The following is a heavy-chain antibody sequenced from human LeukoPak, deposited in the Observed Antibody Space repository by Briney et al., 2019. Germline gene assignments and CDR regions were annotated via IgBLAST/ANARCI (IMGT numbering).Heavy chain of an antibody. V-gene: IGHV4-31*02. CDR3: ARDFGGYCSGGSCYGNWFDP. D-gene: IGHD2-15*01. CDR2: IYYSGST. Sequence: WIRQHPGKGLEWIGYIYYSGSTYYNPSLKSRVTISVDTSKNQFSLKLSSATAADTAVYYCARDFGGYCSGGSCYGNWFDPWGQGTLVTVSS. J-gene: IGHJ5*02.